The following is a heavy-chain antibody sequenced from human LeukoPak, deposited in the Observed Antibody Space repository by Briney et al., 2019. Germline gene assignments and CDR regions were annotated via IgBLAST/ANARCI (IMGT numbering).Heavy chain of an antibody. Sequence: GGSLRLSCAASGFTFSSYWMHWARHAPGKGLVWVSRINSDGSSTSYADSVKGRFTISRDNAKNTLYLRMNSLRAEDTAVYYCARAHDGSGYYLGYWGQGTLVTVSS. CDR1: GFTFSSYW. CDR2: INSDGSST. J-gene: IGHJ4*02. CDR3: ARAHDGSGYYLGY. V-gene: IGHV3-74*01. D-gene: IGHD3-22*01.